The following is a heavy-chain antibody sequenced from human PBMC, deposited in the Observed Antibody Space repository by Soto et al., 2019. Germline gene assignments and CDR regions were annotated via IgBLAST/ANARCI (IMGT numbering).Heavy chain of an antibody. CDR3: ARGGNYYDSSGRFDP. V-gene: IGHV1-18*01. CDR2: ISAYNGNT. D-gene: IGHD3-22*01. Sequence: RASVKVSCKASGYTFTSYGISWVRQAPGQGLEWMGWISAYNGNTNYAQKLQGRVTMTTDTSTSTAYMELRSLRSDDTAVYYCARGGNYYDSSGRFDPWGQGTLVTVSS. CDR1: GYTFTSYG. J-gene: IGHJ5*02.